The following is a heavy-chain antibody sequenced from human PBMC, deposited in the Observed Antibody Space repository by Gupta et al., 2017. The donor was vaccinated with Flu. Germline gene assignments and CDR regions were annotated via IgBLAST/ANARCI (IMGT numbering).Heavy chain of an antibody. CDR3: VVVPAATAYFQH. CDR2: ISSSSSYT. D-gene: IGHD2-2*01. CDR1: GFTFRDYY. V-gene: IGHV3-11*05. J-gene: IGHJ1*01. Sequence: QVQLVESGGGLVKPGGSLRLSCAASGFTFRDYYMSWIRQAPGKGLEWVSYISSSSSYTNYADSVKGRFTISRDNAKNSLYLQMNSLRAEDTAVYYCVVVPAATAYFQHWGQGTLVTVSS.